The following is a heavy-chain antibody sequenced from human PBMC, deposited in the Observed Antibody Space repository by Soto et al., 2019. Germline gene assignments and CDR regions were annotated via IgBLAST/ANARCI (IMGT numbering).Heavy chain of an antibody. Sequence: PSETLSLSCAVYGGSFSGHSWTWIRQSPGKGLEWIGDINHSGRVNYSPSLKSRVTISLDTSKNQFSLTLSAVTAADTAMYYCSTRAYDTKGHYRFDPWGQRTLVAVSS. D-gene: IGHD3-22*01. V-gene: IGHV4-34*01. J-gene: IGHJ2*01. CDR2: INHSGRV. CDR1: GGSFSGHS. CDR3: STRAYDTKGHYRFDP.